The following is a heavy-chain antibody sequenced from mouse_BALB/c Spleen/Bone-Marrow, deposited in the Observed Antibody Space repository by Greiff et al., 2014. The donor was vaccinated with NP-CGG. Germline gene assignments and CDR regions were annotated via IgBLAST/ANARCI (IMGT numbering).Heavy chain of an antibody. Sequence: EVKLMESGAELVRSGASVKLSCTASGFNIKDYYMHWVKQRPEQGLEWIGWIDPENGDTEYAPKFQGKATMTADTSSNTAYLQLSSLTSEDTAVYYCNGGYYEAWFAYWGQGTLVTVPA. CDR1: GFNIKDYY. D-gene: IGHD2-3*01. J-gene: IGHJ3*01. CDR3: NGGYYEAWFAY. CDR2: IDPENGDT. V-gene: IGHV14-4*02.